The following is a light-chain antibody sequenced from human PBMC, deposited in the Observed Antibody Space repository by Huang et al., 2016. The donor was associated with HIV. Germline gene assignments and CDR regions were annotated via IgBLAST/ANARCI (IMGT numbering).Light chain of an antibody. Sequence: IQLTQSPSSLSASVGDRVTISCRASQDINSNLAWYQQKPGKAPKLLIYATSTLQNGGPSRFSGYGSGTVFTLTINSLQPDDFAIYYCQQLNSFLFGPGTRVEI. CDR2: ATS. V-gene: IGKV1-9*01. J-gene: IGKJ3*01. CDR3: QQLNSFL. CDR1: QDINSN.